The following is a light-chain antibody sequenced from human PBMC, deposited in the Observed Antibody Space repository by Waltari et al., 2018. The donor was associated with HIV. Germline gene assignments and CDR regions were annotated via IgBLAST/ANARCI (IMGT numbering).Light chain of an antibody. Sequence: EIVLTQSPGTLSLSPGDRATLSCRASQSVSSTYLAWYQQKPGQAPRLLFYGASSRATGIPDRFSGSGSGTDFTLTVSRLEPEDFAVYYCQQYGSSPQTFGQGTKVEIK. CDR2: GAS. J-gene: IGKJ1*01. V-gene: IGKV3-20*01. CDR1: QSVSSTY. CDR3: QQYGSSPQT.